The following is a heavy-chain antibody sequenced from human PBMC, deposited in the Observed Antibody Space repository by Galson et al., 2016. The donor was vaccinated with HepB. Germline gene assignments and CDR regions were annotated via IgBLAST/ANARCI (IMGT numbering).Heavy chain of an antibody. CDR2: ISYDGSNN. CDR1: GFTFTSYA. J-gene: IGHJ4*02. CDR3: ARDQWASGPTGPDY. V-gene: IGHV3-30*04. Sequence: SLRLSCAASGFTFTSYAMHWVRQSPGKGLEWVAVISYDGSNNYYADSLKGRFTISRDNSKNTVHLQMNSLRPEDTALYYCARDQWASGPTGPDYWGQGTLVTVSS. D-gene: IGHD6-19*01.